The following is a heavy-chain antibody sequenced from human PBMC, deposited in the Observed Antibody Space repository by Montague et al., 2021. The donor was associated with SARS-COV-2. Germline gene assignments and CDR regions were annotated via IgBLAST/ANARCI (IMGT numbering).Heavy chain of an antibody. Sequence: SETLSLTCTVSDDSISSSSYYWAWMRQPPGKGLEWIGNIYYSGRTYYNPSLQSRVTISVDTSKKQFSLNLSSVTAADTAVFYCVRGRSGYFNPLDYWGQGTLVTVSS. J-gene: IGHJ4*02. CDR3: VRGRSGYFNPLDY. V-gene: IGHV4-39*01. CDR2: IYYSGRT. CDR1: DDSISSSSYY. D-gene: IGHD3-3*01.